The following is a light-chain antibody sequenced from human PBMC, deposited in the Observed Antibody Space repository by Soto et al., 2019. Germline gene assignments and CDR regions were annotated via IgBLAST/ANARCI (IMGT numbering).Light chain of an antibody. CDR3: QQYGSSPWT. Sequence: LALTQSPGTLSLSPWERATLSCSASQTVSSNYLAWYQQKPGQAPRPLIYGASSRATGIPDRFSGSGAGTDFTLTISRLEPEDFAVYYCQQYGSSPWTFGQGTKV. J-gene: IGKJ1*01. CDR1: QTVSSNY. V-gene: IGKV3-20*01. CDR2: GAS.